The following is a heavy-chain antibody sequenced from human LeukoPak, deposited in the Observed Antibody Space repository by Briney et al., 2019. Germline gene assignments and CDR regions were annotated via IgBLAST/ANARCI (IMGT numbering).Heavy chain of an antibody. D-gene: IGHD3-10*01. Sequence: NSSETLSLTCTVSGGSISSYYWSWIRQPAGKGLEWIGRIYTSGSTNYNPSLKSRVTMSVDTSKNQFSLKLSSVTAADTAVYYCARDSSGRSGRAFDIWGQGTMVTVSS. J-gene: IGHJ3*02. CDR1: GGSISSYY. CDR3: ARDSSGRSGRAFDI. V-gene: IGHV4-4*07. CDR2: IYTSGST.